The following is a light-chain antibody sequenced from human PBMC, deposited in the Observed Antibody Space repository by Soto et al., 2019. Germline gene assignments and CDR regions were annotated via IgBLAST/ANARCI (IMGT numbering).Light chain of an antibody. CDR2: EVT. Sequence: QSVLTQPASVSGSPGQSITISCTGTSCDIGSYNRVSWYQQHPGKAPKLIIYEVTDRPSGVSNRFSGAKSGNTASLAISGLQAEDEAEYYCSSYTNNNTRACVFGTGTKVTVL. V-gene: IGLV2-14*01. CDR1: SCDIGSYNR. J-gene: IGLJ1*01. CDR3: SSYTNNNTRACV.